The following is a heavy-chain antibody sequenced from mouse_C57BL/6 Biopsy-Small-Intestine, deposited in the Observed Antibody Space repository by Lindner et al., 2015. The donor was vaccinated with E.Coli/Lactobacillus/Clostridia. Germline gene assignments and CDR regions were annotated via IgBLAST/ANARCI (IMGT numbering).Heavy chain of an antibody. CDR3: ARAGGGYYYDPPFAY. D-gene: IGHD1-1*01. Sequence: VQLQESGPELVKPGDSVKMSCKASGYTFTDYYMDWVKQSHGKSLEWIGYISPDNGVTSYNQKFKGKVTLTVDKSSSTVYMELHSLTSEDSAVYYCARAGGGYYYDPPFAYWGQGTLVTVSA. CDR1: GYTFTDYY. CDR2: ISPDNGVT. V-gene: IGHV1-34*02. J-gene: IGHJ3*01.